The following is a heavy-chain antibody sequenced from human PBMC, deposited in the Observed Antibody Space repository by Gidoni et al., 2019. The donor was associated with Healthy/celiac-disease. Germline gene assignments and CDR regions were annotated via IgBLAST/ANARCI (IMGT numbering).Heavy chain of an antibody. CDR3: ARDLGLFRFDY. Sequence: QVQLQESGPGLVKPSQTLSPTCTVSGGSISSGSYYWGWIRQPAGKELEWIGRIYTSGSTNYNPSLKSRVTISVDTSKNQFSLKLSSVTAADTAVYYCARDLGLFRFDYWGQGTLVTVSS. CDR1: GGSISSGSYY. CDR2: IYTSGST. D-gene: IGHD2-15*01. J-gene: IGHJ4*02. V-gene: IGHV4-61*02.